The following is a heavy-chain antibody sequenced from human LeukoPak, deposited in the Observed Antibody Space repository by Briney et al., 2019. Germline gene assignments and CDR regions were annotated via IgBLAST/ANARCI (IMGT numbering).Heavy chain of an antibody. CDR3: ARGEYCRGGSCYSDY. D-gene: IGHD2-15*01. Sequence: GASVKVSCKASGYTFTGYYMHWVRQAPGQGLEWMGWINPNSGGTNYAQNLQGRVTMTRDTSISTAYMELSRLRSDDTAVYYCARGEYCRGGSCYSDYWGQGTLVTVSS. V-gene: IGHV1-2*02. J-gene: IGHJ4*02. CDR1: GYTFTGYY. CDR2: INPNSGGT.